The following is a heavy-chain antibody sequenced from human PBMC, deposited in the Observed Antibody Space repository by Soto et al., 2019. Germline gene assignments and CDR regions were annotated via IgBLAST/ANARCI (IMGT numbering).Heavy chain of an antibody. J-gene: IGHJ4*02. Sequence: QVHLVQSGAEVRKPGSSVRVSCKASGDTFTKYAISWLRQAPGQGREWMGGIVPVCGRVTYAQRFQDRVSIIADKSTATSYLELTSLTADDTAVYYCAGVASGSTWDYFDYWGQGTLVTVSS. CDR3: AGVASGSTWDYFDY. CDR1: GDTFTKYA. D-gene: IGHD3-10*01. CDR2: IVPVCGRV. V-gene: IGHV1-69*06.